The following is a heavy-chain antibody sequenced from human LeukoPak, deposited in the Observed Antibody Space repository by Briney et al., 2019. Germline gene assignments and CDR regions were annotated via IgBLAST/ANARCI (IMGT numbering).Heavy chain of an antibody. V-gene: IGHV4-39*07. J-gene: IGHJ5*02. CDR3: ARDIYRFENAEVKPAAMPAGMNWFDP. CDR2: IYYSGST. D-gene: IGHD2-2*01. Sequence: PSETLSLTCTVSGGSISSSSYYWGWIRQPPGKGLEWIGSIYYSGSTYYNPSLKSRVTISVDTSKNQFSLKLSSVTAADTAVYYCARDIYRFENAEVKPAAMPAGMNWFDPWGQGTLVTVSS. CDR1: GGSISSSSYY.